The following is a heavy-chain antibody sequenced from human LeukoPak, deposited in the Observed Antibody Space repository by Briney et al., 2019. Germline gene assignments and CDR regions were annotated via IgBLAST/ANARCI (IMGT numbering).Heavy chain of an antibody. CDR1: GYTFTSSY. CDR2: INPNSGGT. Sequence: GASVKVSCKASGYTFTSSYMHWVRQAPGQGLEWMGWINPNSGGTNYAQKFQGRVTMTRDTSISTAYMELSRLRSGDTAVYYCARAPHYDILTGYRLFDFWGQGTLVTVSS. D-gene: IGHD3-9*01. V-gene: IGHV1-2*02. J-gene: IGHJ4*02. CDR3: ARAPHYDILTGYRLFDF.